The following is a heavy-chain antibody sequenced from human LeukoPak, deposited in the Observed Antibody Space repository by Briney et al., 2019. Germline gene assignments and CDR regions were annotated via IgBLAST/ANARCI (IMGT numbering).Heavy chain of an antibody. J-gene: IGHJ3*02. CDR3: ARGIVGATTEDDAFDI. Sequence: ASVKVSCKASGSTFTGYYMHWVRQAPGQGLEWMGWINPNNGGTNYAQKFQGRVTMTRDTSSSTAYMELSRLRSDDTAVYYCARGIVGATTEDDAFDIWGQGTMVTVSS. V-gene: IGHV1-2*02. CDR1: GSTFTGYY. CDR2: INPNNGGT. D-gene: IGHD1-26*01.